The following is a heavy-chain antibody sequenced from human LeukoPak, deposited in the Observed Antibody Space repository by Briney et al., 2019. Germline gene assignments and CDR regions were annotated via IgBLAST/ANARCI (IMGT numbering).Heavy chain of an antibody. CDR1: GFTFSSYA. D-gene: IGHD3-22*01. J-gene: IGHJ4*02. CDR2: IIGSGGST. CDR3: AKDDRLAYDSSGYYYARFDY. Sequence: GGSLRLSCAASGFTFSSYAMSWVRQSPGKGLEWVSGIIGSGGSTYYADSVKGRFTISRDNSKNTLYLQMNSLRAEDTALYYCAKDDRLAYDSSGYYYARFDYWGQGTLVTVSS. V-gene: IGHV3-23*01.